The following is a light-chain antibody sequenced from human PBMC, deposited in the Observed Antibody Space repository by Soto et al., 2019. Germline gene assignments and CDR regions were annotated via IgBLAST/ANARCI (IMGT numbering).Light chain of an antibody. CDR3: QQYDSSPQT. J-gene: IGKJ2*01. V-gene: IGKV3-20*01. CDR2: GAS. CDR1: QSISSSY. Sequence: EIVLTQSPGTLSLSPGERATLSCRASQSISSSYLAWYQQKPGQAPRLLIHGASSRATGIPDRFSGSGSGTDFTLTISRLEPEDFAVYYCQQYDSSPQTFGQGTKLEIK.